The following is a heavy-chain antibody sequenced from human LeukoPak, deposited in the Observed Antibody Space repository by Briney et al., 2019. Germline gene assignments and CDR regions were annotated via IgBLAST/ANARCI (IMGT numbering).Heavy chain of an antibody. V-gene: IGHV1-3*01. D-gene: IGHD2-2*01. J-gene: IGHJ6*02. CDR2: INVGNGNT. CDR3: ARDDLGVVVPAAIARYYYGMDV. Sequence: ASVKVSCKASGYTFTSYAMHWVRQAPGQRLEWMGWINVGNGNTKYSQKFQGRVTITRDTSASTAYMELSSLRSEDTAVYYCARDDLGVVVPAAIARYYYGMDVWGQGTTVTVSS. CDR1: GYTFTSYA.